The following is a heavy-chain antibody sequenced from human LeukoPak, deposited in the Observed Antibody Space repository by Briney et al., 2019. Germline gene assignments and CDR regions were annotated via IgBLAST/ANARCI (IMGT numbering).Heavy chain of an antibody. V-gene: IGHV3-49*03. CDR1: GFTFGDYA. CDR2: IRSKAYGGTT. J-gene: IGHJ4*02. CDR3: TREGKWEPRTGSFDY. D-gene: IGHD1-26*01. Sequence: PGGSLRLSCTASGFTFGDYAMSWFRQAPGKGLEWVGFIRSKAYGGTTEYAASVKGRFTISRDDSKSIAYLQMNSLKTEDTAVYYCTREGKWEPRTGSFDYWGQGTLVTVSS.